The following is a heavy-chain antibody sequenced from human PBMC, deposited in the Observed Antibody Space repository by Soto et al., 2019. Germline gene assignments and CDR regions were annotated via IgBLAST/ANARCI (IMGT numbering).Heavy chain of an antibody. CDR1: GGTFSSYA. CDR3: AGDRRYNWNDLDY. V-gene: IGHV1-69*13. CDR2: IIPIFGTA. Sequence: SVKVSCKASGGTFSSYAISWVRQAPGQGLEWMGGIIPIFGTANYAQKFQGRVTITADESTSTAYMELSSLRSEDTAVYYCAGDRRYNWNDLDYWGQGTLVTVSS. D-gene: IGHD1-20*01. J-gene: IGHJ4*02.